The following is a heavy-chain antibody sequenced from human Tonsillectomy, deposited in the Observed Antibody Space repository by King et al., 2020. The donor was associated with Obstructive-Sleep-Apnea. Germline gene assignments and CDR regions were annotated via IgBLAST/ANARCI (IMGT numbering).Heavy chain of an antibody. CDR2: IWYDGSNK. CDR1: GFTFSSYG. J-gene: IGHJ4*02. D-gene: IGHD6-6*01. CDR3: AKGPPPGSSIAAYN. V-gene: IGHV3-33*06. Sequence: QLVQSGGGVVQPGRSLRLSCAASGFTFSSYGMHWVRQAPGKGLELVAVIWYDGSNKFYADSVKGRFTISRDNSKNTLYLQMNSLRAEDTAVYYCAKGPPPGSSIAAYNWGQGTLVTVSS.